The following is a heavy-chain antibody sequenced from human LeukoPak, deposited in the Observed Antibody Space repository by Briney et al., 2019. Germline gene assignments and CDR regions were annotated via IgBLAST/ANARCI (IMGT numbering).Heavy chain of an antibody. CDR1: GGSISSFY. CDR3: ASRWEYYFDH. Sequence: SETLSLTCTVSGGSISSFYWSWIRQFPGKGLEWIGYIYHSGSTNYNPSPKSRVSISLDTSKSQFSLRLTSVTAADTAVYYCASRWEYYFDHWGQGAQVTVSS. V-gene: IGHV4-59*08. D-gene: IGHD1-26*01. CDR2: IYHSGST. J-gene: IGHJ4*02.